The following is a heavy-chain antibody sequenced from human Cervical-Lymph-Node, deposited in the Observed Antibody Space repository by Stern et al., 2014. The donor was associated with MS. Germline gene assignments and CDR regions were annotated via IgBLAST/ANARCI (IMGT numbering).Heavy chain of an antibody. CDR3: ARVVITGYGMDI. D-gene: IGHD3-22*01. Sequence: QITLKESGPVLVKSTETLTLTCTVSGFSLDNVRMSVSWIRQPPGKALEWLGHIFLHDEKSYSTSLKNRLTISKDNSKSQVVLTMTNMDPADTATYYCARVVITGYGMDIWGQGTTVTVSS. CDR2: IFLHDEK. CDR1: GFSLDNVRMS. J-gene: IGHJ6*02. V-gene: IGHV2-26*01.